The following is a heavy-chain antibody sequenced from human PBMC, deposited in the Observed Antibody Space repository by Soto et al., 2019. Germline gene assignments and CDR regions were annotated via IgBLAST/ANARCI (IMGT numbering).Heavy chain of an antibody. CDR2: ISTYNGNT. Sequence: GSAGKLSSEDPGYRIAGYDLSCLRQAPGQEHEWMGWISTYNGNTSYAQKLQGRVTMTTDTSTSTAYMELRSLRSDDTAVYYCFLVYRAAATRICSHSWHHGIPVSVS. CDR1: GYRIAGYD. CDR3: FLVYRAAATRICSHS. D-gene: IGHD6-25*01. V-gene: IGHV1-18*01. J-gene: IGHJ5*01.